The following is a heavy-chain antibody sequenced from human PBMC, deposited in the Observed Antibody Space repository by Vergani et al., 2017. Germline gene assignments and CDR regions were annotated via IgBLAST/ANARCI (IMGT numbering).Heavy chain of an antibody. Sequence: QVQLQEWGAGLLKTSETLSLTCGVSGGSFSDYYWSWIRQAPGMGLEWIGEVNHGGSTNYNPYLKSRVSISVDTSKNQFSLQLTSVTAADSALYFCASIDRAPTRRNPPPDYWGQGSLVTVSS. V-gene: IGHV4-34*01. CDR1: GGSFSDYY. D-gene: IGHD3-16*02. CDR3: ASIDRAPTRRNPPPDY. CDR2: VNHGGST. J-gene: IGHJ4*02.